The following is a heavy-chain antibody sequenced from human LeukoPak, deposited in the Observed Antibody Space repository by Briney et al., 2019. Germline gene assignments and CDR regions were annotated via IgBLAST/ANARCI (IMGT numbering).Heavy chain of an antibody. J-gene: IGHJ5*02. Sequence: GGSLRLSCAASGFTFNNYAMSWVRQAPGKGLEWLSAISGNGGSTYYADSVKGRFTISRDNSKNTLYLQMNSLRAEDTAVYYCAKDIVVVPAASNWFDPWGQGTLVTVSS. V-gene: IGHV3-23*01. CDR3: AKDIVVVPAASNWFDP. CDR1: GFTFNNYA. D-gene: IGHD2-2*01. CDR2: ISGNGGST.